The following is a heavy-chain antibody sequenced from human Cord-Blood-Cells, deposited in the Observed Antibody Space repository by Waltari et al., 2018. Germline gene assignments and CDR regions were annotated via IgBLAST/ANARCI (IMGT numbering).Heavy chain of an antibody. V-gene: IGHV1-8*01. CDR3: ARGRFPTYSSSSYWYFDL. CDR1: GYTFTSYD. J-gene: IGHJ2*01. CDR2: MNPNSGNT. Sequence: QVQLVQSGAEVKKPGASVKVSCKASGYTFTSYDINWVRQATGQGLEWMRWMNPNSGNTGYAQKFQGRVTMTRNTSISTAYMELSSLRSEDTAVYYCARGRFPTYSSSSYWYFDLWGRGTLVTVSS. D-gene: IGHD6-6*01.